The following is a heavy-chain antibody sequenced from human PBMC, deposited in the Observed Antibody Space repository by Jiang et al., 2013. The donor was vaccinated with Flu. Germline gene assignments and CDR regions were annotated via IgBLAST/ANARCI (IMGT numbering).Heavy chain of an antibody. CDR3: ARESTGIQRGYFDY. V-gene: IGHV6-1*01. D-gene: IGHD3-10*01. J-gene: IGHJ4*02. CDR2: TYYRSEWYN. Sequence: QTLSLTCGISGDSVSSPNAAWSWIRQSPSRGLEWLGRTYYRSEWYNDYAESVKGRISISPDTSKNQLSLQLNSVTPEDTAVYFCARESTGIQRGYFDYWGQGTLVTVSS. CDR1: GDSVSSPNAA.